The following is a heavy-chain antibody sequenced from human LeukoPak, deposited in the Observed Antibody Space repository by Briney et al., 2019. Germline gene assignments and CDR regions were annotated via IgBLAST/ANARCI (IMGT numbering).Heavy chain of an antibody. J-gene: IGHJ4*02. Sequence: ASVKVSCKASGGTFSSYTINWVRQAPGQGLEWMGRIIPIFGIANYAQKFQGRVTITADISTITAYMELSSLRSEDTAMYYCAREAGEPAGSDPLPFDYWGQGTLVTVSS. V-gene: IGHV1-69*04. D-gene: IGHD6-13*01. CDR3: AREAGEPAGSDPLPFDY. CDR1: GGTFSSYT. CDR2: IIPIFGIA.